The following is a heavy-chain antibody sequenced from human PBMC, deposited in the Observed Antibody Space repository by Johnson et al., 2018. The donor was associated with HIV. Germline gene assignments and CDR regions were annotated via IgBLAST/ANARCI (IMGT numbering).Heavy chain of an antibody. CDR1: GFTFSSYG. D-gene: IGHD3-10*01. J-gene: IGHJ3*02. CDR2: ISYDGSNK. V-gene: IGHV3-30*18. Sequence: QVQLVESGGGVVQPGRSLRLSCAASGFTFSSYGMHWVRQAPGKGLEWVAVISYDGSNKYYADSVKGRFTISRDNSKNTLYLQMNSLSAEDTAVYYCAKESRGAPGAFDIWGQGTMVTVSS. CDR3: AKESRGAPGAFDI.